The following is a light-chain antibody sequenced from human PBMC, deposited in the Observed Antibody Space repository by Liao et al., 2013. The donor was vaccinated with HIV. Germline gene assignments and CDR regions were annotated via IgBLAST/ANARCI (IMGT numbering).Light chain of an antibody. Sequence: SYVLTQPPSVSVAPGQTARITCGGINIGRKSVHWYQQKAGQAPVLVIFYDSDRPSGIPARFSGSNSGNTATLTISGTQAMDEADYYCQAWDTSTAHVVFGGGTKLTVL. CDR1: NIGRKS. CDR3: QAWDTSTAHVV. V-gene: IGLV3-21*01. CDR2: YDS. J-gene: IGLJ2*01.